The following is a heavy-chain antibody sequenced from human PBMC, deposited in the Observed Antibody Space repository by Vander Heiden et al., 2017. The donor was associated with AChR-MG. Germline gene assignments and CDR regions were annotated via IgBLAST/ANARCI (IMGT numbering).Heavy chain of an antibody. CDR3: TTDLAR. J-gene: IGHJ4*02. Sequence: EVQLVVSGGGLINPGGSIRLSCAASGFTFSDAWMAWVRQAPGRGLGWIGRIRSKAHGGTAVHAAPVEGRFTISRDDSKNTLYLQMDSLKTEDTALYYCTTDLARWGQGTLVTVSS. CDR1: GFTFSDAW. V-gene: IGHV3-15*01. CDR2: IRSKAHGGTA.